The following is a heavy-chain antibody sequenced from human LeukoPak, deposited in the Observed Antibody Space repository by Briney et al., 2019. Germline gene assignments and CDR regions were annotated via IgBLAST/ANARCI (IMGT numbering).Heavy chain of an antibody. Sequence: GGSLRLSCAASGFTFSSYEMNWVRQAPGKGLEWDSYISSSGSTIYYADSVKGRFTISRDNAKNALYLQMNSLKAEDTALYYCARKLKTGTTEGAFDIWGQGTMVTVSS. CDR1: GFTFSSYE. J-gene: IGHJ3*02. D-gene: IGHD1-7*01. V-gene: IGHV3-48*03. CDR3: ARKLKTGTTEGAFDI. CDR2: ISSSGSTI.